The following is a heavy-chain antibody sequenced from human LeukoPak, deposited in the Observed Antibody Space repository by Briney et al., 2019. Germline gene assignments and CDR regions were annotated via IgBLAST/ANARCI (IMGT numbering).Heavy chain of an antibody. D-gene: IGHD7-27*01. CDR3: ARENWDFDF. Sequence: GGSLRLSCAASGSTFSNYAIHWVRQAPGKGLEWVASIRFNGNFYADYVKGRFTISRDNSKSTVPLQMDTLRTEDTALYYCARENWDFDFWGQGTLVTVSS. CDR2: IRFNGN. J-gene: IGHJ4*02. V-gene: IGHV3-30*02. CDR1: GSTFSNYA.